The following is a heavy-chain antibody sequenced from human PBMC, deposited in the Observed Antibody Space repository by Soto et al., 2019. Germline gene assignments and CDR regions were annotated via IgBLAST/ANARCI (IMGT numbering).Heavy chain of an antibody. CDR1: GFTFSRYG. CDR2: IWYDGSNK. J-gene: IGHJ4*02. CDR3: ARDRSDYGGVDY. Sequence: QVQLVESGGGVVQPGRSLRVSCGVSGFTFSRYGIHWVRQAPGKGLEWVAMIWYDGSNKFYADSVKGRFTISRDDSKNTFYLQMNSLRAEDTAIYYCARDRSDYGGVDYWGQGTLVTVSS. D-gene: IGHD4-17*01. V-gene: IGHV3-33*01.